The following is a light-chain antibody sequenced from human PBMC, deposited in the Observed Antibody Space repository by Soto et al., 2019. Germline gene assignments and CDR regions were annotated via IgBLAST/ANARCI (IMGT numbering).Light chain of an antibody. J-gene: IGKJ2*03. Sequence: DIRMTQSPSTLSASVGDRVTITCRASQSIENWLAWSQQKPGKAPRLLIYDAFTLESGVPSRFSGGGSGTEFPLTISSLQPDAFSTYYCQQYKASYSFGQGTRLE. CDR3: QQYKASYS. CDR2: DAF. CDR1: QSIENW. V-gene: IGKV1-5*01.